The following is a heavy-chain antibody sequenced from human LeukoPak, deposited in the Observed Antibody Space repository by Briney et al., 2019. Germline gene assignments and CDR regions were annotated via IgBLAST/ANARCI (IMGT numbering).Heavy chain of an antibody. D-gene: IGHD6-13*01. V-gene: IGHV4-34*01. CDR3: ARGSDTAAGLY. CDR2: INHSGST. J-gene: IGHJ4*02. CDR1: GGSFSGYY. Sequence: SETLSLTCAVYGGSFSGYYWSWIRQPPGKGLEWIGEINHSGSTNCNPSLKSRVSISVDSSKNQFSLKVSSVTAADTAVYYCARGSDTAAGLYWGQGTLVTVSS.